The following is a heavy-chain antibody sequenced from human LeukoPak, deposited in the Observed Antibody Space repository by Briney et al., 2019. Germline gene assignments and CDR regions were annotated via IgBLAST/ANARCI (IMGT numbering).Heavy chain of an antibody. CDR1: GYTFTGYY. D-gene: IGHD1-26*01. Sequence: EASVKVSCKASGYTFTGYYMHWVRQAPGRGLEWMGWINPNSGGTNYAQKFQGRVTMTRDTSISTAYMELSRLRSDDTAVYYCARAPPGGAKGWFDPWGQGTLVTVSS. CDR2: INPNSGGT. CDR3: ARAPPGGAKGWFDP. V-gene: IGHV1-2*02. J-gene: IGHJ5*02.